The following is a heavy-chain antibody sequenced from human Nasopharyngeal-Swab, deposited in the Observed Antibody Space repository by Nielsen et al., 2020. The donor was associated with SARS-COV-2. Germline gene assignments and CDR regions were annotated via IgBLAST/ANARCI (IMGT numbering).Heavy chain of an antibody. J-gene: IGHJ6*02. CDR1: GFTFNNYN. V-gene: IGHV3-21*01. CDR3: ARDGLDYDFWSAYFMDV. Sequence: GESLKIPCAASGFTFNNYNFNWGRQAPGKGLEWVSSISSSSSYIYYADSVKGRFTISRDNAKNSLYLQMNSLRAEDTAVYYCARDGLDYDFWSAYFMDVWGQGTTVTVSS. CDR2: ISSSSSYI. D-gene: IGHD3-3*01.